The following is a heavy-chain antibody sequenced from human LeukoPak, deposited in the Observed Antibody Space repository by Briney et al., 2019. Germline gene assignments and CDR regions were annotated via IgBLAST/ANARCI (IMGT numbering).Heavy chain of an antibody. CDR2: IYYSGST. D-gene: IGHD3-22*01. V-gene: IGHV4-39*07. Sequence: PSETLSLTCTVSGGSISSSSYYWGWIRQPPGKGLEWIGSIYYSGSTYYNPSLKSRVTISVDKSKNQFSLKLSSVTAADTAVYYCAREVYDSSGNGFDIWGQGTMVTVSS. CDR3: AREVYDSSGNGFDI. J-gene: IGHJ3*02. CDR1: GGSISSSSYY.